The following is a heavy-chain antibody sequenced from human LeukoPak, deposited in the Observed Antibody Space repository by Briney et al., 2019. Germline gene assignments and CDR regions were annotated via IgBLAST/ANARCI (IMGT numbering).Heavy chain of an antibody. CDR1: GFTFSSYA. Sequence: GGSLRLSCAASGFTFSSYAMSWVRQAPGKGLEWVAVISYDGSNKYYADSVKGRFTISRDNSKNTLYLQMNSLRAEDTAVYYCAKDLNYYGSGSFPTYYYYYGMDVWGQGTTVTVSS. V-gene: IGHV3-30*18. CDR3: AKDLNYYGSGSFPTYYYYYGMDV. J-gene: IGHJ6*02. D-gene: IGHD3-10*01. CDR2: ISYDGSNK.